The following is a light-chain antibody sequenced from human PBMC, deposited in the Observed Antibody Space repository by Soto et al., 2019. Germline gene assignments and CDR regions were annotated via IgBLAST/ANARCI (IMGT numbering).Light chain of an antibody. CDR1: SSDIGGYNF. CDR3: SSYGDTNNLV. J-gene: IGLJ2*01. V-gene: IGLV2-8*01. Sequence: QSVLTQPPSASGSPGQSVTISCTGTSSDIGGYNFVSWYQQHPGKAPKLMIDEVNKRPSGVPDRFSGSKSGNTASLTVSGLQAEDEVDYYCSSYGDTNNLVFGGGTKLTVL. CDR2: EVN.